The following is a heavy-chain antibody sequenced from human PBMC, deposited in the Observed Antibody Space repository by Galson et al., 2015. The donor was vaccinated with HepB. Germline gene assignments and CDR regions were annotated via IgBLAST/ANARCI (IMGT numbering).Heavy chain of an antibody. V-gene: IGHV3-30-3*01. CDR1: GFTFRIYA. Sequence: SLRLSCAASGFTFRIYAMHWVRQAPGKGLEWVAVMSYDGSNKYYADSVKGRLTISRDNSKNTLYLQMNSLRTEDTATYYCATAGRGGNYYHGMDVWGQGTTVTVSS. CDR3: ATAGRGGNYYHGMDV. D-gene: IGHD5-12*01. J-gene: IGHJ6*02. CDR2: MSYDGSNK.